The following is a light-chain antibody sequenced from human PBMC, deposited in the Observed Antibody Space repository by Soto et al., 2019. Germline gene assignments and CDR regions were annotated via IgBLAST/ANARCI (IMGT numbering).Light chain of an antibody. V-gene: IGKV3-15*01. CDR1: QSVSGSY. J-gene: IGKJ4*01. Sequence: EILMTQSPGTLSWSPGERATLSCRASQSVSGSYLAWYQQKPGQAPRLLIYGASTRATGIPARFSGSGSGTEFTLTISSLQSEDFAVYYCQQYDNWPLTFGGGTKVDIK. CDR3: QQYDNWPLT. CDR2: GAS.